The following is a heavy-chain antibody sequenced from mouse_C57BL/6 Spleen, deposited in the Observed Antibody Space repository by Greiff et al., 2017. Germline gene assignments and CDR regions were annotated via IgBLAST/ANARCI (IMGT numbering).Heavy chain of an antibody. J-gene: IGHJ3*01. Sequence: VQLKESGAELVRPGASVTLSCKASGYTFTDYEMHWVKQTPVHGLEWIGAIDPETGGTAYNQKFKGKAILTADKSSSTAYMELRSLTSEDSAVYYCTSYDPLFAYWGQGTLVTVSA. D-gene: IGHD2-3*01. CDR1: GYTFTDYE. CDR2: IDPETGGT. V-gene: IGHV1-15*01. CDR3: TSYDPLFAY.